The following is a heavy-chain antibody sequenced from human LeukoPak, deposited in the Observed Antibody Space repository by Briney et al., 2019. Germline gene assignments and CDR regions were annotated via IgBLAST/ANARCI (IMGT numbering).Heavy chain of an antibody. J-gene: IGHJ3*02. CDR1: GGSFSGYC. CDR2: INHSGST. Sequence: SETLSLTCAVSGGSFSGYCWNWIRQPPGKGLEWIGEINHSGSTNYNPSLKSRVTISIDTSKNQFSLKLSSVTAADTAVYYCARGARSLAARPDAFDIWGQGTMVTVSS. CDR3: ARGARSLAARPDAFDI. V-gene: IGHV4-34*01. D-gene: IGHD6-6*01.